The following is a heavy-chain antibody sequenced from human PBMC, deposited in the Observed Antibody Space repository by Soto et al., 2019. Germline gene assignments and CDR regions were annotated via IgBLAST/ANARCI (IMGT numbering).Heavy chain of an antibody. D-gene: IGHD3-22*01. CDR1: GGSFSGYY. V-gene: IGHV4-34*01. J-gene: IGHJ4*02. CDR2: INHSGST. CDR3: ARDYYDSSGYYYGGFDY. Sequence: LSLTCAVYGGSFSGYYWSWIRQPPGKGLEWIGEINHSGSTNYNPSLKSRVTISVDTSKNQFSLKLSSVTAADTAVYYCARDYYDSSGYYYGGFDYWGQGTLVTVSS.